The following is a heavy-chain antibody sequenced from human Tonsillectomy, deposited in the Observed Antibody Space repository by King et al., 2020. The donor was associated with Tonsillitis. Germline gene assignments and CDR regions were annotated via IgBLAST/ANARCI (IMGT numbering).Heavy chain of an antibody. J-gene: IGHJ6*02. Sequence: QLVQSGPEVKKPGTSVKVSCKASGFTFTSSAMKWVRQARGQRLEWIGWIVVGSGNTNYAQKLQERVTITRDMSTSTAYMGLSSLRSEAPAVYYYAAEKGIAARSGYYFGIDVWGPGTTVTVSS. CDR1: GFTFTSSA. CDR3: AAEKGIAARSGYYFGIDV. CDR2: IVVGSGNT. V-gene: IGHV1-58*02. D-gene: IGHD6-6*01.